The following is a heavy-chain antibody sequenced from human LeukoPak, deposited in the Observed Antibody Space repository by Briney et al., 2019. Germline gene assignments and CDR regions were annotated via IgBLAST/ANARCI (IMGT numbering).Heavy chain of an antibody. J-gene: IGHJ5*02. CDR1: GFTFSNYW. D-gene: IGHD6-19*01. V-gene: IGHV3-7*04. CDR2: IKQDGSEK. Sequence: QPGGSLRLSCAASGFTFSNYWMSWVRQAPGKGLERVASIKQDGSEKYYVDSVKGRFTISRDNAKNSLYLQINSLRAEDTAVYYCARDRSSGWYLTPGFDPWGQGTLVTVSS. CDR3: ARDRSSGWYLTPGFDP.